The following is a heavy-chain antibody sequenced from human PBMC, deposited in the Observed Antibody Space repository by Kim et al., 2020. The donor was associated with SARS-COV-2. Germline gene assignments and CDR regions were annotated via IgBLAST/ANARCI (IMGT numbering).Heavy chain of an antibody. J-gene: IGHJ4*02. Sequence: ASVKVSCKASGYTFTSYAMHWVRQAPGQRLEWMGWINAGNGNTKYSQKFQGRVTITRDTSASTAYMELSSLRSEDTAVYYCATLGYCSGGSCYSGDYWGQGTLVTVSS. CDR2: INAGNGNT. CDR1: GYTFTSYA. V-gene: IGHV1-3*01. D-gene: IGHD2-15*01. CDR3: ATLGYCSGGSCYSGDY.